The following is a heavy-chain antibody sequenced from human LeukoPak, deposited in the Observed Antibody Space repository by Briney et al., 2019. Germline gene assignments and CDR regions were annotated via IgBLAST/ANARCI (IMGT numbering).Heavy chain of an antibody. CDR2: FDPEDGET. D-gene: IGHD2-2*01. V-gene: IGHV1-24*01. CDR1: GYTLTELS. CDR3: ATPRYCSSTSCQQFDY. Sequence: ASVKVSCKVSGYTLTELSMHWVRQAPGKGLEWMGGFDPEDGETIYAQKFQGRVTMTEDTSTDTAYMKLSSLRSEDTAVYYCATPRYCSSTSCQQFDYWGQGTLVTVSS. J-gene: IGHJ4*02.